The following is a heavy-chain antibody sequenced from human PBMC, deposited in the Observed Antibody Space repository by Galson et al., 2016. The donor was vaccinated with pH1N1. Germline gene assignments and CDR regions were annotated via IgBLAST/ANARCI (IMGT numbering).Heavy chain of an antibody. CDR2: IIPIVGLT. J-gene: IGHJ4*02. Sequence: SVKVSCKASGGTFTLYGITWVRQAPGQGLEWMGRIIPIVGLTKYAEKFQGRVTITADVSTTTVYMDLSSLKSEDTALYYRAREPGGHGYFDYWGQGTLVTVSS. D-gene: IGHD6-25*01. CDR3: AREPGGHGYFDY. V-gene: IGHV1-69*04. CDR1: GGTFTLYG.